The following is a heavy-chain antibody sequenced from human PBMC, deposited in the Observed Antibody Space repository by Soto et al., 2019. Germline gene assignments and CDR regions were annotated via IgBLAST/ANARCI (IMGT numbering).Heavy chain of an antibody. CDR1: CASISSSNW. CDR2: IYHSGST. J-gene: IGHJ5*02. CDR3: ARGMITFGGVIVGGWFDP. Sequence: PSETLSLTCTVSCASISSSNWWSWVRQPPGKGLEWIGEIYHSGSTNYNPSLKSRVTISVDKSKNQFSLKLSSVTAADTAVYYCARGMITFGGVIVGGWFDPWGQGTLVTVSS. D-gene: IGHD3-16*02. V-gene: IGHV4-4*02.